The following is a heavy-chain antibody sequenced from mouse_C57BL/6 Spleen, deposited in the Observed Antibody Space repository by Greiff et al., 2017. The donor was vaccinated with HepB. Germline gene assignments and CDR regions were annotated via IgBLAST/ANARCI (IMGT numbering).Heavy chain of an antibody. CDR1: GFTFSDYG. V-gene: IGHV5-17*01. D-gene: IGHD2-4*01. J-gene: IGHJ4*01. Sequence: EVKLVESGGGLVKPGGSLKLSCAASGFTFSDYGMHWVRQAPEKGLEWVAYISSGSSTIYYADTVKGRFTISRDNAKNTLFLQMTSLRSEDTAMYYCARGYDYGSYAMDYWGQGTSVTVSS. CDR2: ISSGSSTI. CDR3: ARGYDYGSYAMDY.